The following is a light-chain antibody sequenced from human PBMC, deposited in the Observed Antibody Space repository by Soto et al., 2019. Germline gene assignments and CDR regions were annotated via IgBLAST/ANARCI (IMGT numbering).Light chain of an antibody. V-gene: IGLV1-47*01. CDR2: RND. CDR3: ASWDDSLSVYVL. Sequence: QSVLTQPPSASGTPGQRVTISCSGSNSDIGTNYVYWYQQLPGTAPRLLIWRNDQRPSGVPDRISGSKSGTSASLAISGLRSEDEADYYCASWDDSLSVYVLFGGGTKLTVL. J-gene: IGLJ3*02. CDR1: NSDIGTNY.